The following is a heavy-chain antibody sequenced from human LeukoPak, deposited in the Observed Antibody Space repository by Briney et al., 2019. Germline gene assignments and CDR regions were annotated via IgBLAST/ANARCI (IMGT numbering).Heavy chain of an antibody. Sequence: GGSLRLSCAASGFTFSSYAMSWVRQAPGKGLEWVSAISGSGGSTYYADSVKGRFTISRDNSKNTLYLQMNSLRAEDTAVYYCARGGTTYYDFWSGYYTIPYWGQGTLVTVSS. CDR3: ARGGTTYYDFWSGYYTIPY. CDR1: GFTFSSYA. J-gene: IGHJ4*02. V-gene: IGHV3-23*01. D-gene: IGHD3-3*01. CDR2: ISGSGGST.